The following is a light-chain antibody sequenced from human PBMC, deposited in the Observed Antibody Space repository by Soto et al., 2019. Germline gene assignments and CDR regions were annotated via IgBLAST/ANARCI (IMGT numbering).Light chain of an antibody. J-gene: IGKJ2*01. V-gene: IGKV1-5*03. CDR3: LSYDSYSYT. CDR1: QNIDIS. Sequence: DIQMTQSPSTLSASVGDRVTITCRASQNIDISLAWYQQKPGKAPNLLIYKASILESGVSSRFSGSGSGTEFTLTIISLPPDDLATYFCLSYDSYSYTFRQATNPQIK. CDR2: KAS.